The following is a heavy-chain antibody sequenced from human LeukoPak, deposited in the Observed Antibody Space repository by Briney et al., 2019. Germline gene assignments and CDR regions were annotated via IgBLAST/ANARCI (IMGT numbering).Heavy chain of an antibody. CDR1: GGSISSHY. J-gene: IGHJ4*02. Sequence: PSETLSLTCTVSGGSISSHYWSWIRQPPGKGLEWIGYIYYRGSTNYNPSLKSRVTISVDTSKNQFSLKLSSVTAADTAAYYCARGRGGDYCSGGSCYPNFDYWGQGTLVTVSS. CDR3: ARGRGGDYCSGGSCYPNFDY. D-gene: IGHD2-15*01. CDR2: IYYRGST. V-gene: IGHV4-59*11.